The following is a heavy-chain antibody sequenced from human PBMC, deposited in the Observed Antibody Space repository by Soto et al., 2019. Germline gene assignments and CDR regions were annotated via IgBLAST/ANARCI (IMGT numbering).Heavy chain of an antibody. CDR1: GFTFSNAW. V-gene: IGHV3-7*03. CDR2: INQDGSER. D-gene: IGHD4-17*01. CDR3: AVYGYGVSAAAY. Sequence: EVQLVESGGGLVKPGGSLRLSCAASGFTFSNAWMSWVRQAPGKGLEWVANINQDGSERYYVDSVRGRFTISRDNVENSLYLQLNSLRPEDTAVYYCAVYGYGVSAAAYWGQGTLVTVSS. J-gene: IGHJ4*02.